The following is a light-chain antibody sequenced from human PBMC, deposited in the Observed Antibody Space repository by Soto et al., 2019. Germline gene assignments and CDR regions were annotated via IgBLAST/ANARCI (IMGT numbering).Light chain of an antibody. CDR1: SSDVGRYNY. J-gene: IGLJ3*02. CDR2: EVS. V-gene: IGLV2-14*01. Sequence: QSVLTQPASVSGSPGQSITISCTGASSDVGRYNYVSWYQQHPGKAPKLMIYEVSDRPSGVSSRFSGSKSGNTASLTISGLQADDEADYYCSSYTNSSTLWVFGGGTKLTVL. CDR3: SSYTNSSTLWV.